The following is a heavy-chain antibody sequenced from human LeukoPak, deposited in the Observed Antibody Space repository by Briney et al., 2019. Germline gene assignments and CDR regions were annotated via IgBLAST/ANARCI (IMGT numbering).Heavy chain of an antibody. Sequence: ASVKVSCKASGYTFSDYYMHWVRQAPGQGPEWMGWINPNSAGTEYAQKFQGRVTMTWDTSISTAYMELSRLTSDDTAVYYCARHSKYANNWFDPWGQGTLVTVSA. D-gene: IGHD4-11*01. CDR3: ARHSKYANNWFDP. CDR1: GYTFSDYY. CDR2: INPNSAGT. V-gene: IGHV1-2*02. J-gene: IGHJ5*02.